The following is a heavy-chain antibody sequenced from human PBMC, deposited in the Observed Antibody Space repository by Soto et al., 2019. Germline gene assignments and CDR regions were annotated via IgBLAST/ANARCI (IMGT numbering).Heavy chain of an antibody. D-gene: IGHD1-26*01. CDR1: GFTFSSYA. J-gene: IGHJ4*02. V-gene: IGHV3-30-3*01. Sequence: QVQLVESGGGVVQPGRSLRLSCAASGFTFSSYAMHWVRQAPGKGLEWVAVISYDGSNKYYADSVKGRFTISRDNSKNTRYLQMNSLRAEDTAVYYCARDLRVGATTSPFDYWGQGTLVTVSS. CDR2: ISYDGSNK. CDR3: ARDLRVGATTSPFDY.